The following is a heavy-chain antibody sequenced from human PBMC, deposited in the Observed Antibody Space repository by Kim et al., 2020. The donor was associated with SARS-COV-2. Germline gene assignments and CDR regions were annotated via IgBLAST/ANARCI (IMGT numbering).Heavy chain of an antibody. J-gene: IGHJ6*02. CDR2: GRT. CDR3: ARNPGGMDV. Sequence: GRTTNAQKCQGRITLTGETSTATVYMELSSLRSDDTAVYYCARNPGGMDVWGQGTTVTVSS. V-gene: IGHV1-46*01.